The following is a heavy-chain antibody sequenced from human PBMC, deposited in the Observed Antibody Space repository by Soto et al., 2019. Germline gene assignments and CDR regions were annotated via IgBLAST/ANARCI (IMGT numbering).Heavy chain of an antibody. CDR3: ALGYCSSTSCYATGWFDP. CDR1: GYTLTELS. J-gene: IGHJ5*02. D-gene: IGHD2-2*01. V-gene: IGHV1-24*01. Sequence: QVQLVQSGAEVKKPGASVKVSCKVSGYTLTELSMHWVRQAPGKGLEWMGGFDPEDGETIYAQQFQGRVTMTEDTYTDTAYMELSSLRSEHTAVYYCALGYCSSTSCYATGWFDPWGQGTLVTVSS. CDR2: FDPEDGET.